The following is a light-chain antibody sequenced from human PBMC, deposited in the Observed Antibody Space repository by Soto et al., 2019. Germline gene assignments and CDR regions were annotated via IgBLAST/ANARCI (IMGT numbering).Light chain of an antibody. V-gene: IGKV3-15*01. CDR2: GGS. J-gene: IGKJ5*01. CDR3: QQYNDWPTTT. CDR1: ESVRSG. Sequence: EVVMTQSPATLSVPPGDRATLSCRASESVRSGLAWYQQKPGQAPRLLIYGGSIRAADVPDRFSGSGSGTEFTLTISTRQSEDFAVYYCQQYNDWPTTTFGQGTRLEAK.